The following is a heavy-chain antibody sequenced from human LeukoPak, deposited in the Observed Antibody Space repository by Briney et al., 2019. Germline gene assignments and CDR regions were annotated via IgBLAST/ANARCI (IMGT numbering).Heavy chain of an antibody. CDR2: ISGSGGST. J-gene: IGHJ5*02. CDR3: AAYGSGSYYNIVVDWFDP. Sequence: GGSLRLSCAASGFTFSSYAMSWVRQAPGKGLEWVSAISGSGGSTYYADSVKGRFTISRDNSKNTLYLQMNSLRAEDTAVYYCAAYGSGSYYNIVVDWFDPWGQGTLVTVSS. V-gene: IGHV3-23*01. CDR1: GFTFSSYA. D-gene: IGHD3-10*01.